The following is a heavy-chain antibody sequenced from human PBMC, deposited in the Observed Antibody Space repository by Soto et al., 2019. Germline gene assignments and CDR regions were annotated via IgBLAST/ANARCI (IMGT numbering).Heavy chain of an antibody. V-gene: IGHV1-8*01. J-gene: IGHJ4*02. Sequence: QVQLVQSGAGVKKPGASVKVSCKASGYTFSDHDINWVRQASGQGPEWLGWMNPNSGDTGYAQNFQGRVTMTRDTSKRTAYMELSSLRSEDTAVYYCARVGGNWNDDYFDYWGQGTLVTVSS. CDR1: GYTFSDHD. D-gene: IGHD1-1*01. CDR3: ARVGGNWNDDYFDY. CDR2: MNPNSGDT.